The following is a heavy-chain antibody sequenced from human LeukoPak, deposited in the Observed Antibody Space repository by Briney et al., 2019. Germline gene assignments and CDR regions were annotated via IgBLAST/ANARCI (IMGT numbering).Heavy chain of an antibody. CDR3: ARGKLGDGYNYGLDY. V-gene: IGHV4-34*01. Sequence: SETLSLTCAVYGESFSGYYWSWIRQPPGKGLEWIGEINHSGSTNYNPSLKSRVTISVDTSKNQFSLKLSSVTAADTAVYYCARGKLGDGYNYGLDYWGQGTLVTVSS. CDR1: GESFSGYY. CDR2: INHSGST. J-gene: IGHJ4*02. D-gene: IGHD5-24*01.